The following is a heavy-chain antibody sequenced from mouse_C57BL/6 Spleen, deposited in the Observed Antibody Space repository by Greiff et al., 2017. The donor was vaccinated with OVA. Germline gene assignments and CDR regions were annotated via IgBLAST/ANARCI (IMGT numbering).Heavy chain of an antibody. CDR2: IYPGDGDT. D-gene: IGHD2-4*01. CDR1: GYAFSSSW. J-gene: IGHJ3*01. V-gene: IGHV1-82*01. Sequence: VQLQQSGPELVKPGASVKISCKASGYAFSSSWMNWVKQRPGKGLEWIGRIYPGDGDTNYNGKFKGKATLTADKSSSTAYMQLSSLTSEDSAVYFCARCDYDVGAWFAYWGQGTLVTVSA. CDR3: ARCDYDVGAWFAY.